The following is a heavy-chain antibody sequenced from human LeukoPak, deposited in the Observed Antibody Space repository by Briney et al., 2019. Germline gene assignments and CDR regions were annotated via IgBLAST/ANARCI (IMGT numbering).Heavy chain of an antibody. CDR3: ARAQYSSGWYGAFDI. Sequence: SETLSLTCTVSGGSIKSHFWSWVRQPPGKRLEWIGYIFHSGSTNYNPSLKSRVTISVDTSKNQFSLKLSSVTAADTAVYYCARAQYSSGWYGAFDIWGQGTMVTVSS. CDR2: IFHSGST. V-gene: IGHV4-59*11. D-gene: IGHD6-19*01. J-gene: IGHJ3*02. CDR1: GGSIKSHF.